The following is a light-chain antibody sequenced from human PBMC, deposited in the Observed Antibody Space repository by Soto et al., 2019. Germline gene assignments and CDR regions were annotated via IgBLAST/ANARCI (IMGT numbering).Light chain of an antibody. J-gene: IGKJ4*01. CDR3: QQYGSTPLT. CDR1: QSVGNNN. CDR2: DAS. V-gene: IGKV3-20*01. Sequence: EIVLTQSPGTLSLSPGERATLSCRASQSVGNNNLAWYQQKPGQAPRFLIYDASSRATGIPDRFSGSGSGTDFTLTISRLEPEDFAVYYWQQYGSTPLTFGVGTKVEIK.